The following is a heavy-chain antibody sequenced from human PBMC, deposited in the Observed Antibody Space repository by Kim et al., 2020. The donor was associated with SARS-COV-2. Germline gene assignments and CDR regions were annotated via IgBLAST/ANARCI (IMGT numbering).Heavy chain of an antibody. CDR2: INAGNGNT. Sequence: ASVKVSCKAFGYTFTSYAMHWVRQAPGQRLEWMGWINAGNGNTKYSQKFQGRVTITRDTSASTAYMELSSLRSEDTAVYYCARDRIAAAGTGDYWGQGTLVTVSS. J-gene: IGHJ4*02. D-gene: IGHD6-13*01. V-gene: IGHV1-3*01. CDR3: ARDRIAAAGTGDY. CDR1: GYTFTSYA.